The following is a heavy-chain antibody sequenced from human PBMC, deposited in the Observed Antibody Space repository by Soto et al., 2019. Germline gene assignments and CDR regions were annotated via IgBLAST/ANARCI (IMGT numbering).Heavy chain of an antibody. D-gene: IGHD6-19*01. V-gene: IGHV4-30-4*01. CDR2: IYYSGST. Sequence: KSSETLSLTCTVSGGSISSGDYYWSWIRQPPGKGLEWIGYIYYSGSTYYNPSLKSRVTISVDTSKNQFSLKLSSVTAADTAVYYCARDWARIAVAGYYYYYGMDAWGQGTTVTVSS. CDR3: ARDWARIAVAGYYYYYGMDA. J-gene: IGHJ6*02. CDR1: GGSISSGDYY.